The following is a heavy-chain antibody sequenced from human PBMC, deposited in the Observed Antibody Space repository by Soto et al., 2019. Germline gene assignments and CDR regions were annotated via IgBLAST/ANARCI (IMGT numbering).Heavy chain of an antibody. CDR1: GYTFTRYT. J-gene: IGHJ5*02. CDR3: ARGIATGQLDP. CDR2: INPDNGNT. D-gene: IGHD2-15*01. V-gene: IGHV1-3*01. Sequence: VASVKVSCKASGYTFTRYTMNWVRQAPGQRLEWMGWINPDNGNTKSSQKFQDRVIITRDTSASTAYTDLSSLRSEDTAVYYCARGIATGQLDPWGQGTLVTVSS.